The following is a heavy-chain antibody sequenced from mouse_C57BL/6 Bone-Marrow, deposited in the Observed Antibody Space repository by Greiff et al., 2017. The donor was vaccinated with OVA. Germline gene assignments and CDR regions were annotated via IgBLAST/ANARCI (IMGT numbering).Heavy chain of an antibody. J-gene: IGHJ3*01. CDR2: IHPDSGST. V-gene: IGHV1-64*01. CDR3: ARELAY. CDR1: GYTFTSYW. Sequence: VQLQQPGAELVKPGASVKLSCKASGYTFTSYWMHWVKQRPGQGLEWIGKIHPDSGSTNYNEKFKSKATLTVDKSSSTAYMQLSSLTSEDSAVXYCARELAYWGQGTLVTVSA.